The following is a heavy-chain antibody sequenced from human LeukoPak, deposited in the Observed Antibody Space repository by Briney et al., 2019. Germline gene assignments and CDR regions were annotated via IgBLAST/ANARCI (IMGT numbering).Heavy chain of an antibody. CDR1: GFTFSTYG. CDR3: ARGGYSGAYYFDY. V-gene: IGHV3-33*01. Sequence: GMSLTLSCAASGFTFSTYGMHWVRQAPGKGLEWVAVVWYDGSNIHYIDSVKGRFTISRDNSKSTLYLQMNSLTAEDRAVYYCARGGYSGAYYFDYWGQGTLVTVSS. J-gene: IGHJ4*02. D-gene: IGHD1-26*01. CDR2: VWYDGSNI.